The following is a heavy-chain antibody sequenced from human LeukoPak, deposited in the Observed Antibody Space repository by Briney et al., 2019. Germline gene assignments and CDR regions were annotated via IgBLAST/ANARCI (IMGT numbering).Heavy chain of an antibody. CDR1: GYTFTSYG. J-gene: IGHJ4*02. CDR2: IIPIFGTA. Sequence: ASVKVSCKASGYTFTSYGISWVRQAPGQGLEWMGGIIPIFGTANYAQKFQGRVTITADESTSTAYMELSSLRSEDTAVYYCARGVRGDSSGYYFDYWGQGTLVTVSS. V-gene: IGHV1-69*13. D-gene: IGHD3-22*01. CDR3: ARGVRGDSSGYYFDY.